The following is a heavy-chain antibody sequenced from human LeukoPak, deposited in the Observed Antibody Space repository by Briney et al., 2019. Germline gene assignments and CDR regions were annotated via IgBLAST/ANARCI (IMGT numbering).Heavy chain of an antibody. V-gene: IGHV3-33*01. J-gene: IGHJ6*02. Sequence: GGSLRLSCAASGFTFRNYGMPWVRQAPGKGLECVAVIWSDGSNKQYADSVKGRFTISRDNSKNTLYLQMNSLRTEDTAVYYCARDSHSMDVWGQGTTVTVSS. CDR3: ARDSHSMDV. CDR1: GFTFRNYG. CDR2: IWSDGSNK.